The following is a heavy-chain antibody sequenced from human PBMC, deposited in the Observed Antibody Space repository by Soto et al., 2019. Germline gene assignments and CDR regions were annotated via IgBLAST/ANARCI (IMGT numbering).Heavy chain of an antibody. Sequence: QVQLQESGPGLVKPSETLSLTCTVSGASISGFYWSWIRKSAGKGLEWIGRIYATGTTDYNPSLKRRVMMAVDTSKKQFSLKLRSVTAADTAVYECVRDGTKTLRDWFDPWGQVISVTGSS. J-gene: IGHJ5*02. D-gene: IGHD1-1*01. CDR3: VRDGTKTLRDWFDP. CDR1: GASISGFY. CDR2: IYATGTT. V-gene: IGHV4-4*07.